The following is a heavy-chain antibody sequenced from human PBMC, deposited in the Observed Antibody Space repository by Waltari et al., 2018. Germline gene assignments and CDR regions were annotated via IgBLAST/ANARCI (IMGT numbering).Heavy chain of an antibody. J-gene: IGHJ5*02. CDR2: INHSGST. CDR1: GGSFSGYY. D-gene: IGHD2-15*01. CDR3: ARGGGGSLNWFDP. Sequence: QVQLQQWGAGLLKPSETLSLTCAVYGGSFSGYYWSWIRQPPGKGLEWIGEINHSGSTNSNPSLKSRVTISVDTSKNQFSLKLSSVTAADTAVYYCARGGGGSLNWFDPWGQGTLVTVSS. V-gene: IGHV4-34*01.